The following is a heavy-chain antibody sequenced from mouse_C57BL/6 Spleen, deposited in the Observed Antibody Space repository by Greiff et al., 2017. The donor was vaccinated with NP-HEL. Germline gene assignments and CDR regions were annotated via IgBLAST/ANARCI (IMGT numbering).Heavy chain of an antibody. Sequence: QVQLQQSGPELVKPGASVKISCKASGYAFSSSWMNWVKQRPGKGLEWIGRIYPGDGDTNYNGKFKGQATLTADKSSSTAYMQLSSLTSEDSAVYFCASPSWFAYWGQGTLVTVSA. CDR2: IYPGDGDT. CDR1: GYAFSSSW. V-gene: IGHV1-82*01. CDR3: ASPSWFAY. J-gene: IGHJ3*01.